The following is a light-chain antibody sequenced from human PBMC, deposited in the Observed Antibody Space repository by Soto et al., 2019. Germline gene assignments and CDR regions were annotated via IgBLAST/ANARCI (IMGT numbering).Light chain of an antibody. CDR1: QSVLYSSNNKNY. V-gene: IGKV4-1*01. CDR3: QQYYSTPLT. J-gene: IGKJ4*01. CDR2: WAS. Sequence: DIVLTQSPDSLAVSLGERATSNCKSSQSVLYSSNNKNYLAWYQQKPGQPPKLLLYWASTRESGVPDRFSGSGSETDFTLPISSLQAEDVAVYYCQQYYSTPLTFGGGTKVDIK.